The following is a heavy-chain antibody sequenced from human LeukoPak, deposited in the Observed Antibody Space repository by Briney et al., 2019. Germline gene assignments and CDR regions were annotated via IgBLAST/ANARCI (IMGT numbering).Heavy chain of an antibody. CDR3: ARTYSSGWFWAYYFDY. D-gene: IGHD6-19*01. J-gene: IGHJ4*02. Sequence: GGSLTLSCAASGFTFSSYWMHWVRQAPGEGLVWVSRINSDGSSTSYADSVKGRFTIPRDNAKNTLYLQMNSLRAEDTAVYYCARTYSSGWFWAYYFDYWGQGTLVTVSS. V-gene: IGHV3-74*01. CDR1: GFTFSSYW. CDR2: INSDGSST.